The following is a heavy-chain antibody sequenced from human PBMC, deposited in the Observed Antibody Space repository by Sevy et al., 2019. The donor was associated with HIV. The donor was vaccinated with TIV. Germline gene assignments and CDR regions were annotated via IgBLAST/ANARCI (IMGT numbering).Heavy chain of an antibody. CDR1: GFRFEDYG. CDR2: IGWNSGSV. Sequence: GGSLRLSCAASGFRFEDYGMNWVRRAPGKGLEWVSGIGWNSGSVGYAVSVKGRFTISRDNAKNLLYLQMNSLTSADTALYYCAKDLLPYGSGSYPLDYWGQGTVVTVSS. CDR3: AKDLLPYGSGSYPLDY. V-gene: IGHV3-9*01. J-gene: IGHJ4*02. D-gene: IGHD3-10*01.